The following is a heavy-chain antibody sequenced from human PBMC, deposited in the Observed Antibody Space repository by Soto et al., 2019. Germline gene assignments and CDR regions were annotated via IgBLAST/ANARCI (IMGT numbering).Heavy chain of an antibody. CDR2: IYYTGNT. CDR3: ARVTMVRGIMADY. CDR1: GDSISSGNIY. D-gene: IGHD3-10*01. V-gene: IGHV4-30-4*01. Sequence: QVQLQESGPGVLKPSQTLFISCSVTGDSISSGNIYWSWDRQPPGKGLEWIGYIYYTGNTYYNPSLRSRVTLSVNTSKTQFSLTVTSVTAADTAVYYCARVTMVRGIMADYWGQGTLVTVSS. J-gene: IGHJ4*02.